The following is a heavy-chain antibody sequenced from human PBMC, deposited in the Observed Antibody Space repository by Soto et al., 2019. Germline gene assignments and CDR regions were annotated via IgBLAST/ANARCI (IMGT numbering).Heavy chain of an antibody. D-gene: IGHD3-3*02. Sequence: SETLSLTCAVSGGSISSYYWSWIRQPPGKGLEWIGSIYYSGSTYYNPSLKSRVTISVDTSKNQFSLKLSSVTAADTAVYYCASPKIAFYNWFDPWGQGTLVTVSS. CDR1: GGSISSYY. CDR3: ASPKIAFYNWFDP. CDR2: IYYSGST. J-gene: IGHJ5*02. V-gene: IGHV4-39*01.